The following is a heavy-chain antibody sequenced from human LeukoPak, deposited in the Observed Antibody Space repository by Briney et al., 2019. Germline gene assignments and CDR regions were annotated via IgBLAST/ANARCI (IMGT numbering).Heavy chain of an antibody. Sequence: SETLSLTCTVSGVSISSYYWSWIRQPPGKGLEWIGYIYYSGSTNYNPSLKSRVTISVDTSKNQLSLKLSSVTAADTAVYYCARHWETSSWYVDYWGQGTLVTVSS. D-gene: IGHD6-13*01. CDR3: ARHWETSSWYVDY. CDR2: IYYSGST. J-gene: IGHJ4*02. CDR1: GVSISSYY. V-gene: IGHV4-59*08.